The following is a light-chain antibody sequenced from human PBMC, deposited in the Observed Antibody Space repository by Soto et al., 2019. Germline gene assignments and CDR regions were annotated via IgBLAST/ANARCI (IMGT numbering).Light chain of an antibody. Sequence: EIVLTQSPATLSLSPGERATLSCRASQSVDNYLDWYQQKPGQAPRLLIYESSNRATGIPARFSGSGSGTDFILTISNLQSEDFAVYYCQQYNDWPPLTFGGGTKVDIK. CDR2: ESS. V-gene: IGKV3-11*01. CDR1: QSVDNY. J-gene: IGKJ4*01. CDR3: QQYNDWPPLT.